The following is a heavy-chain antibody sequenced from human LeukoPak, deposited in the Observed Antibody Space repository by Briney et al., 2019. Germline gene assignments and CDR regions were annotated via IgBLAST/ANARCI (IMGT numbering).Heavy chain of an antibody. V-gene: IGHV3-53*01. J-gene: IGHJ2*01. Sequence: GGSLRLSCAASGFTVSSNYMSWVRQAPGKGLEWVSVIYSGGSTYYADSVKGRFTISRDNSKNTLYLLMNSLRAEDTAVYYCARHPGYSSGWSQDWYFDLWGRGTLVTVSS. CDR3: ARHPGYSSGWSQDWYFDL. CDR1: GFTVSSNY. D-gene: IGHD6-19*01. CDR2: IYSGGST.